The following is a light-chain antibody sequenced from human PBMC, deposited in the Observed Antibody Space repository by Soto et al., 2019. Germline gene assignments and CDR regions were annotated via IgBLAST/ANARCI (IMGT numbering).Light chain of an antibody. CDR1: SSDVGGYKY. V-gene: IGLV2-14*01. CDR3: SSYTTRSALV. CDR2: EGG. J-gene: IGLJ1*01. Sequence: QSALTQPASVSGSPGQSITISCTGTSSDVGGYKYVSWYQQHPGKAPKLILYEGGKRPSGVSDRFSGSKSGNTASLTISGLQAEDEADYYCSSYTTRSALVFGTGTKVTVL.